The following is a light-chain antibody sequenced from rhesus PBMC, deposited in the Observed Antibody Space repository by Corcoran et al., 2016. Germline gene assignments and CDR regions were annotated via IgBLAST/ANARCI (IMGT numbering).Light chain of an antibody. V-gene: IGKV1-74*01. CDR2: KAS. CDR3: QHGYGTPLT. CDR1: ENVNNY. Sequence: DIQMTQSPSSLSASVGDRVTVTCRASENVNNYLNWYQQKPGKAPKFLLYKASTLQRGVPSRFNGRGSGTDYTFTISSLPPEDVATYYCQHGYGTPLTFGGGAKVEIK. J-gene: IGKJ4*01.